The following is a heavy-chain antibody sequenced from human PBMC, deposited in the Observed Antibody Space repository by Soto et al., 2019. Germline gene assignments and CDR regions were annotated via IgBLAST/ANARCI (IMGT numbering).Heavy chain of an antibody. D-gene: IGHD3-22*01. Sequence: AVKVSCKASGFTFTSSAVQWVRQARGQRLEWIGWIVVGSGNTNYAQKFQERVTITRDMSTSTAYMELSSLSSEDTAVYYCAAGRDMYYYDSSGYYWNYWGQGTLVTVSS. CDR3: AAGRDMYYYDSSGYYWNY. CDR2: IVVGSGNT. V-gene: IGHV1-58*01. CDR1: GFTFTSSA. J-gene: IGHJ4*02.